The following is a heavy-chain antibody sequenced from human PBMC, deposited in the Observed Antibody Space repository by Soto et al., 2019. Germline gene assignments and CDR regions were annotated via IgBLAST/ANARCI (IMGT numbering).Heavy chain of an antibody. J-gene: IGHJ3*02. CDR3: AAGILTGHYNSAFDI. Sequence: SVKVSCKASGFTFTSSAMQWVRQARGQRLEWIGWIVVGSGNTNYAQKFQERVTITRDMSTSTAYMELSSLRSEDTAVYYCAAGILTGHYNSAFDIWGQGTMVTVSS. D-gene: IGHD3-9*01. CDR1: GFTFTSSA. V-gene: IGHV1-58*02. CDR2: IVVGSGNT.